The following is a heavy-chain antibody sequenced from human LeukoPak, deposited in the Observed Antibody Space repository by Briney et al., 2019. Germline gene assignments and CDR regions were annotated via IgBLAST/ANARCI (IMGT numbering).Heavy chain of an antibody. CDR3: D. V-gene: IGHV3-23*01. Sequence: GGSLRLSCAASGFTLSHFAMSWVRQAPGKGLHWVSTISGSGNKTYDADSVKGRFTISRDNSKNTLYLQMTGLRAEDTAVYYDDWGQGTLVTVSS. J-gene: IGHJ4*02. CDR2: ISGSGNKT. CDR1: GFTLSHFA.